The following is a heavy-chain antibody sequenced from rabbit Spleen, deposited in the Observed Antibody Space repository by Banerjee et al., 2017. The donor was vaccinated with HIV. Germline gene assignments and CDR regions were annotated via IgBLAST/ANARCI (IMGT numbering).Heavy chain of an antibody. D-gene: IGHD8-1*01. Sequence: LEESGGGLVKPGGTLTLTCTVSGFSFSSNWICWVRQAPGKGLEWIACIDAGSKGNTYYASWAKGRFTISKTSSTTVTLQMTSLTAADMATYFCARDGAGGSYFALWGPGTLVTVS. CDR3: ARDGAGGSYFAL. CDR2: IDAGSKGNT. V-gene: IGHV1S45*01. J-gene: IGHJ4*01. CDR1: GFSFSSNW.